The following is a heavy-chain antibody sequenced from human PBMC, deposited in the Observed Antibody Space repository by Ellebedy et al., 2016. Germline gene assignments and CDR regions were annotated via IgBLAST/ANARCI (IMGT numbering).Heavy chain of an antibody. V-gene: IGHV2-26*01. J-gene: IGHJ2*01. Sequence: SGPTLVKPTETLTLTCTVSGFSLSDARMGVSWLRQPPGKALEWLSHIFSNADKFYSTPLKSRLTISKDTSKSQVVLTMTNMDPVDTGTYYCARRSNRYWYFDLWGRGTLVTVSS. CDR2: IFSNADK. CDR1: GFSLSDARMG. CDR3: ARRSNRYWYFDL.